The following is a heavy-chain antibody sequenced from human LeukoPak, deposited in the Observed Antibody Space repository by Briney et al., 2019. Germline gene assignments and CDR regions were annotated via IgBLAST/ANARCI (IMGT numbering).Heavy chain of an antibody. J-gene: IGHJ4*02. D-gene: IGHD6-19*01. CDR1: GFTFSDYY. CDR2: IRSSGSTI. CDR3: ASCSGWFPKYDC. V-gene: IGHV3-11*04. Sequence: GGSLRLSCAASGFTFSDYYMSWIRKAPGKWLEWVSYIRSSGSTIYYADSVKGRFTISRDNAKNSLYLQMNSLRAEDTALYYCASCSGWFPKYDCWGKGTLVTASS.